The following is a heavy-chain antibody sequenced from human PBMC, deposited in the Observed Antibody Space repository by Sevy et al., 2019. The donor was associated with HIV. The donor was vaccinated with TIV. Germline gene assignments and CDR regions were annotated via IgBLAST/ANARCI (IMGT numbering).Heavy chain of an antibody. CDR3: ASGGIIAARPDGGDYYYYGMDV. Sequence: GGSLRLSCAASGFTFSSYAMHWVRQAPGKGLEWVAVISYDGSNKYYADSVKGRFTISRDNSKNTLYLQMNSLRAEDTAVYYCASGGIIAARPDGGDYYYYGMDVWGQGTTVTVSS. CDR2: ISYDGSNK. D-gene: IGHD6-6*01. J-gene: IGHJ6*02. CDR1: GFTFSSYA. V-gene: IGHV3-30-3*01.